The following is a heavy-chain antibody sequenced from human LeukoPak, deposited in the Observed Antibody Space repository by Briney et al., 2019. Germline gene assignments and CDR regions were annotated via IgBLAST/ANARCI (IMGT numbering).Heavy chain of an antibody. D-gene: IGHD5-24*01. V-gene: IGHV4-4*07. CDR2: IYITGST. CDR3: ARGLILTGGWLQFGSSGAFDI. J-gene: IGHJ3*02. Sequence: SQTLSLTCTVSGGSITSYYWSWIRQSAGKGLEWIGRIYITGSTTYNPSLKSRVTMSLDTSKNQLSLKLSSVTAADTAVYYCARGLILTGGWLQFGSSGAFDIWGQGTMVTVSS. CDR1: GGSITSYY.